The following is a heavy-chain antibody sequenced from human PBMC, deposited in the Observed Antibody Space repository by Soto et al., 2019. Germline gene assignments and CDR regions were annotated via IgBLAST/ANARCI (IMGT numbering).Heavy chain of an antibody. J-gene: IGHJ6*02. D-gene: IGHD5-12*01. Sequence: QVQLVQSGAEVKKPGASVKVSCKASGYTFTSYYMHCVRQAPGQGLEWMGIINPSGGSTSYAQKFQGRVTMTRDTSTSTVYMELSSLRSEDTAVYYCAREDIVASNYYYGMDVWGQGTTVTVSS. V-gene: IGHV1-46*01. CDR1: GYTFTSYY. CDR2: INPSGGST. CDR3: AREDIVASNYYYGMDV.